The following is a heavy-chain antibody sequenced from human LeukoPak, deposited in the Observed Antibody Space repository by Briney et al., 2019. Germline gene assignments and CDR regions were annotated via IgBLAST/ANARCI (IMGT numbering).Heavy chain of an antibody. D-gene: IGHD5-24*01. CDR1: GFTFSSYS. Sequence: GGSLRLSCAASGFTFSSYSLNWVRQAPGKGLEWVSSISSSSSYIYYADSVKGRFTISRDNAKNTLYLQMNSLRAEDTAVYYCASGDGYNLSDYFDYWGQGTLVTVSS. CDR2: ISSSSSYI. CDR3: ASGDGYNLSDYFDY. J-gene: IGHJ4*02. V-gene: IGHV3-21*01.